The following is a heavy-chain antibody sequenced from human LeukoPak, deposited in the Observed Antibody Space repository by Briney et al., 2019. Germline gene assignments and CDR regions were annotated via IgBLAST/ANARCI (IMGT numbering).Heavy chain of an antibody. Sequence: GESLKISCRGFGYSFSNYWIGWVRQMPGKGLEWMGFIYPRDSDTRYSPSIQGQVTISVDKSISTAYLQWNSLKASDTAMYYCAAGAAMAYFDYWGQGTLVTVSS. CDR1: GYSFSNYW. CDR3: AAGAAMAYFDY. J-gene: IGHJ4*02. V-gene: IGHV5-51*01. CDR2: IYPRDSDT. D-gene: IGHD5-18*01.